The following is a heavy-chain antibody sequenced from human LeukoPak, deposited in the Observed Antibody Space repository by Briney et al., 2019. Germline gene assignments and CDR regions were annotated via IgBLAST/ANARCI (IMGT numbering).Heavy chain of an antibody. Sequence: GGSLRLSCAASGFTFDDYGMSWVRQAPGKGLEWVSGITWNGGSTGYADSVKGRFTISRDNAKNSLYLQMNSLRAEDTALYYCAIQYYDFWSGSIYWGQGTLVTVSS. D-gene: IGHD3-3*01. J-gene: IGHJ4*02. CDR1: GFTFDDYG. CDR2: ITWNGGST. V-gene: IGHV3-20*04. CDR3: AIQYYDFWSGSIY.